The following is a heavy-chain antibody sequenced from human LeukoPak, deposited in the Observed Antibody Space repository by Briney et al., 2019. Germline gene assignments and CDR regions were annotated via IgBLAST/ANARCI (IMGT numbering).Heavy chain of an antibody. J-gene: IGHJ6*02. CDR2: IYYSGST. CDR1: GGSISTYY. D-gene: IGHD4-11*01. V-gene: IGHV4-59*01. CDR3: ARAQVDYNNGPGSQGYYSCGMDV. Sequence: SETLSLTCTVSGGSISTYYGNWIRQAPGKGLEWIGYIYYSGSTNYNPPLKSRVTMSVDTSRNQFSLKLSSVTAADTAVYYCARAQVDYNNGPGSQGYYSCGMDVWGQGTTVTVSS.